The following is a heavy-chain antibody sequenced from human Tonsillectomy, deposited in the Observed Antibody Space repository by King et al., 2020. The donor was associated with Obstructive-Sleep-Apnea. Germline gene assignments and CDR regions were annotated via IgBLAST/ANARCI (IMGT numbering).Heavy chain of an antibody. V-gene: IGHV4-39*07. CDR3: AREGDIVVVPAAKMDV. D-gene: IGHD2-2*01. Sequence: QLQESGPGLVKPSETLSLTCTVSGGSISSSSYYWGWIRQPPGKGLEWIGSIYYSGSNYYNPSLKSRVTISVDNSRNQFSLKLSSVTAADTAVYYRAREGDIVVVPAAKMDVWGQGTTVTVSS. J-gene: IGHJ6*02. CDR1: GGSISSSSYY. CDR2: IYYSGSN.